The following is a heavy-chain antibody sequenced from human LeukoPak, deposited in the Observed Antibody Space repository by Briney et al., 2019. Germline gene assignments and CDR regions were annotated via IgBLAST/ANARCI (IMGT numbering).Heavy chain of an antibody. Sequence: SETLSLTCAVYGGSFSGYYWCWIRQPPRKGLEWIGEINHSGSTNYNPSLKSRVTISVDTSKNQFSLKLSSVTAADTAVYYCASNLWVGESNWGQGTLVTVSA. CDR2: INHSGST. CDR3: ASNLWVGESN. D-gene: IGHD3-10*01. V-gene: IGHV4-34*01. CDR1: GGSFSGYY. J-gene: IGHJ4*02.